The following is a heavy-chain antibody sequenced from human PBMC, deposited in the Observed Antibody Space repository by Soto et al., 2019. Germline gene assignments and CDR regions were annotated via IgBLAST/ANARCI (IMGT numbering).Heavy chain of an antibody. CDR3: ARLSTASTRIQF. D-gene: IGHD2-2*01. V-gene: IGHV4-61*08. J-gene: IGHJ1*01. Sequence: QVQLQESGPGLLKSSETLSLTCNVSIGSVSNGGYTWTWIRQPPGKGLEAIGYVYSRGSSKHNPSLMRRVTMSIDTSKNPFSLSLRSVTPADTVVSYCARLSTASTRIQFWGQGTLVTVDS. CDR2: VYSRGSS. CDR1: IGSVSNGGYT.